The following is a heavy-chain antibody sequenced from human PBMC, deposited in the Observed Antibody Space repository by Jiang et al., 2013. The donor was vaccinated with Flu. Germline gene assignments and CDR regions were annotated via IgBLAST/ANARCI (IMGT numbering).Heavy chain of an antibody. CDR1: GYSFTYFW. Sequence: GAEVKKPGEFLKISCQTSGYSFTYFWIAWVRQMPGKGLEWMGVIYPGDSDTKYSPSFQGQVTISVDKSISTAYLQWRSLQASDTGMYYCARMLDYGSQSTRYFDLWGRGTLVTVSS. V-gene: IGHV5-51*03. CDR2: IYPGDSDT. CDR3: ARMLDYGSQSTRYFDL. J-gene: IGHJ2*01. D-gene: IGHD3-10*01.